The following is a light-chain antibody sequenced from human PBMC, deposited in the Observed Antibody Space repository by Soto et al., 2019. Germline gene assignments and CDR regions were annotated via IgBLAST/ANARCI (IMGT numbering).Light chain of an antibody. Sequence: EVVLTQSPATLSLSPGERATLSCRASQSVSESLAWYQQKPGQAPRLLIYHVSYRPTGIPVRFSGSGSGTDFTLTISSLEPEDFEVYYCQQRSNWPPAFGQGTRLEIK. CDR3: QQRSNWPPA. J-gene: IGKJ5*01. CDR1: QSVSES. CDR2: HVS. V-gene: IGKV3-11*01.